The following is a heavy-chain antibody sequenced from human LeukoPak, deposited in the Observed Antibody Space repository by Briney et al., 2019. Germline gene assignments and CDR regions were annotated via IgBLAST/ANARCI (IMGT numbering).Heavy chain of an antibody. CDR3: ARDRGGSYYFDY. J-gene: IGHJ4*02. CDR2: ISYDGSNK. D-gene: IGHD1-26*01. CDR1: GFTFSSYG. Sequence: GGSLRLSCAASGFTFSSYGMHWVRQAPGRGLEWVALISYDGSNKYYAESVKGRFTISRDNSKNTLYLQMNSLRAEDTAVYYCARDRGGSYYFDYWGQGTLVTVSS. V-gene: IGHV3-30*03.